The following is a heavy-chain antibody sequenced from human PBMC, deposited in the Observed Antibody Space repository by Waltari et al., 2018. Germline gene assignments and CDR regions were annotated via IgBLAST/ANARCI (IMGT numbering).Heavy chain of an antibody. V-gene: IGHV4-59*11. CDR2: IYYTGST. D-gene: IGHD5-18*01. CDR1: GGSFSTHY. CDR3: ATGIQLWFGFDY. Sequence: QVQLQESGPGLVKPSETLSLTCTVSGGSFSTHYWSWIRQPPGKGLEWIGYIYYTGSTKYNSSLKSRVTLSVDTSRNQFSLELRSVTAADTAVYYCATGIQLWFGFDYWGQGALVTVSS. J-gene: IGHJ4*02.